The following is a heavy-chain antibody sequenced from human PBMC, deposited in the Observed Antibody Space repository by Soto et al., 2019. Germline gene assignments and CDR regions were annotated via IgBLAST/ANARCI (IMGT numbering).Heavy chain of an antibody. V-gene: IGHV1-2*04. Sequence: ASVKVTCKASGYTFTGYYMHSVRQAPGQGLEWMGWINPNSGGTNYAQKFQGWVTMTRDTSISTAYMELSRLRSDDTAVYYCARGIVVVPAAIYEKDDAFDIWGQGTMVTVSS. CDR2: INPNSGGT. J-gene: IGHJ3*02. CDR3: ARGIVVVPAAIYEKDDAFDI. CDR1: GYTFTGYY. D-gene: IGHD2-2*02.